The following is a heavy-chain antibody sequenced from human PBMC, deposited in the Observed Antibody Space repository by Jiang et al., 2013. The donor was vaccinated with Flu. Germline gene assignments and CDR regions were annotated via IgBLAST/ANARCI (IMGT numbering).Heavy chain of an antibody. D-gene: IGHD6-6*01. J-gene: IGHJ6*03. V-gene: IGHV4-34*01. Sequence: LLKPSETLSLTCAVYGGSFSGYYWSWIRQPPGKGLEWIGEINHSGSTNYNPSLKSRVTISVDTSKNQFSLKLSSVTAADTAVYYCARLRSIAARASHQSRYGTDFHYYYYYYMDVWGKGTTVTVSS. CDR2: INHSGST. CDR1: GGSFSGYY. CDR3: ARLRSIAARASHQSRYGTDFHYYYYYYMDV.